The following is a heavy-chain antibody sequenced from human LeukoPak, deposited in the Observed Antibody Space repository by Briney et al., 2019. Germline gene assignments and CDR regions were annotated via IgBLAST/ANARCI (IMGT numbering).Heavy chain of an antibody. CDR3: AKYRCSATNCYPRGHYYYGMDV. CDR1: GFTFSNQA. V-gene: IGHV3-23*01. J-gene: IGHJ6*02. D-gene: IGHD2-15*01. Sequence: AGGSLRLSCAASGFTFSNQAMSWVRQAPGEGLEWVSAISCSGGGTYYADSVKGRFTISRDNSMTAVYLQMTSLRAEDTAVFYCAKYRCSATNCYPRGHYYYGMDVWGQGTTVTVS. CDR2: ISCSGGGT.